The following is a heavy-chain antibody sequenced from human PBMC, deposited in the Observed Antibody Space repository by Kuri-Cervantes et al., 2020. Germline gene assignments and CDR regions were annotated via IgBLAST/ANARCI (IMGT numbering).Heavy chain of an antibody. V-gene: IGHV3-33*01. CDR1: GFTFSSYG. CDR3: AREVVVSRWVAFDI. Sequence: GGSLRLSCAASGFTFSSYGMHWVRQAPGKGLEWVAVIWYDGSNKYYADSVNGRFTISRDNSKNTLYLQMNSLRAEDTAVYYCAREVVVSRWVAFDIWGQGTMVTVSS. J-gene: IGHJ3*02. D-gene: IGHD2-2*01. CDR2: IWYDGSNK.